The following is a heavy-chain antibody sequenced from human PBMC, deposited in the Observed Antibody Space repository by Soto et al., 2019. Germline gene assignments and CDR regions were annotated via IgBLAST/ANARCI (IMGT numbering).Heavy chain of an antibody. Sequence: GASLKVSCKASGYTFTSYYMHWVRQAPGQGLEWMGIINPSGGSTSYAQKFQGRVTMTRDTSTSTVCMELSSLRSEDTAVYYCARGIGGRTGTYPLDYWGQGTLVTVSS. CDR1: GYTFTSYY. D-gene: IGHD1-1*01. CDR3: ARGIGGRTGTYPLDY. V-gene: IGHV1-46*01. CDR2: INPSGGST. J-gene: IGHJ4*02.